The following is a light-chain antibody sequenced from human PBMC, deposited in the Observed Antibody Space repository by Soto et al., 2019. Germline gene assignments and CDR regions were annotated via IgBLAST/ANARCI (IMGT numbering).Light chain of an antibody. Sequence: IPMTPTPTPLSASXGHRVTMTCRASRTISRYLSWYQQKPGKAPNLLIFDTSTLQSGVPSRFSGSGSGTDFTLTISSLQPEDFATYCSMQTYVLPFTACPGT. V-gene: IGKV1-39*01. CDR2: DTS. J-gene: IGKJ3*01. CDR1: RTISRY. CDR3: MQTYVLPFT.